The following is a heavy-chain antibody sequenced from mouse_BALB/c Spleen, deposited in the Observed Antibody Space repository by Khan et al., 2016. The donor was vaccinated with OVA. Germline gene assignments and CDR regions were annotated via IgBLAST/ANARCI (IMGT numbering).Heavy chain of an antibody. D-gene: IGHD3-2*02. CDR1: GYSITSDYA. V-gene: IGHV3-2*02. CDR3: ARIQGGDFDY. J-gene: IGHJ2*01. Sequence: EVQLQESGPGLVKPSQSLSLTCTVTGYSITSDYAWNWIRQFPGNKLEWMGYIRYSGNTKYNPSLKSRISITRDTSKNQFFLQLNFVTIEDTATYYCARIQGGDFDYWGQGTTLTVSS. CDR2: IRYSGNT.